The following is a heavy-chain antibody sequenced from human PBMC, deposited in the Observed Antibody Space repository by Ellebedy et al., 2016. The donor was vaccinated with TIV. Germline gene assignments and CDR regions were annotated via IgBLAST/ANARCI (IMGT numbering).Heavy chain of an antibody. J-gene: IGHJ4*02. Sequence: ASVKVSCKASGYTFTNYFLYWVRQAPGQGLEWMGIINPTSGSSNYAQKFQGRVTMTRDTSTSTVYMVLVSLRTEDTAVYYCARWDNYYYDSSGYYYNYWGQGTLVTVSS. CDR1: GYTFTNYF. D-gene: IGHD3-22*01. V-gene: IGHV1-46*03. CDR3: ARWDNYYYDSSGYYYNY. CDR2: INPTSGSS.